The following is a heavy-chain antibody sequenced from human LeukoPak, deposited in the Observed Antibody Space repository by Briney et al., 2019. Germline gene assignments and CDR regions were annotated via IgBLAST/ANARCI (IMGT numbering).Heavy chain of an antibody. CDR2: ISSSSSYI. CDR1: GFTFSSYS. CDR3: ASGLMYYDSGPI. Sequence: PGGSLRLSCAASGFTFSSYSMNWVRQAPGKGLEWASSISSSSSYIYYADSVKGRFTISRDNAKNSLYLQMNSLRAEDTAVYYCASGLMYYDSGPIWGQGTMVTVSS. J-gene: IGHJ3*02. V-gene: IGHV3-21*01. D-gene: IGHD3-22*01.